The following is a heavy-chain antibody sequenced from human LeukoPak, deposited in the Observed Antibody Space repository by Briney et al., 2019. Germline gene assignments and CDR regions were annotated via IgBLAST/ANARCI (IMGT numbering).Heavy chain of an antibody. CDR3: SKYNPYDALDY. CDR2: IKNKIDGGTT. Sequence: GGSLRLSCAGSGFTFGQDWMSWVRQVPGKGLEWLGLIKNKIDGGTTDYAVTVKGRFTISRDDSKNTLYLQMNSLKTGDTAVYYCSKYNPYDALDYWGQGTLVTVSS. D-gene: IGHD1-1*01. V-gene: IGHV3-15*01. CDR1: GFTFGQDW. J-gene: IGHJ4*02.